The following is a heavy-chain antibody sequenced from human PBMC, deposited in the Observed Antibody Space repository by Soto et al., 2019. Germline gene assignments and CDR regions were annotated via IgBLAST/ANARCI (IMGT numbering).Heavy chain of an antibody. J-gene: IGHJ3*02. CDR2: IYYSGGA. Sequence: SETLSLTCNVSGGSVNAYYWNWIRQPPGKGLEWIGYIYYSGGANYSPALKSRVTISVDTSKNQFSLRLSSVTAADTAVYYCARDIKAGGNRSSYDIWCQGTMVT. CDR1: GGSVNAYY. CDR3: ARDIKAGGNRSSYDI. D-gene: IGHD6-13*01. V-gene: IGHV4-59*02.